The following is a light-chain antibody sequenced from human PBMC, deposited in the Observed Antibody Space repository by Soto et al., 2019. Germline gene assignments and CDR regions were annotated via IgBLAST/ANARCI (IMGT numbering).Light chain of an antibody. CDR2: SAS. Sequence: DIELTQSPATLSLSPVERATLSCRASQSVSSSYLAWYQQKPGQAPRLLIYSASSRESGIPERFSGSGSGTEFTLTISRLQAEDFAAYYCQQYRSYPCTFGQGTKVDIK. CDR3: QQYRSYPCT. J-gene: IGKJ1*01. V-gene: IGKV3-20*01. CDR1: QSVSSSY.